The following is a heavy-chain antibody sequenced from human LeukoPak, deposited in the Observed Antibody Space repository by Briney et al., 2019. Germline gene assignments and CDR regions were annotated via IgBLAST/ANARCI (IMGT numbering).Heavy chain of an antibody. CDR3: ARGIAARLIY. CDR1: GGSFSDYY. Sequence: SETLSLTCGVYGGSFSDYYWSWIRQPPGKGLEWIGEINHSGSTNYNPSLKSRVTISVDTSKNQFSLKLSSVTAADTAVYYCARGIAARLIYWGQGTLVTVSS. J-gene: IGHJ4*02. CDR2: INHSGST. V-gene: IGHV4-34*01. D-gene: IGHD6-6*01.